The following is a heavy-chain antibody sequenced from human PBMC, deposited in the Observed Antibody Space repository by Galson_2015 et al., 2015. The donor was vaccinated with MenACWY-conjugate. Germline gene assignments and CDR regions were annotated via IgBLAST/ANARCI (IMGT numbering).Heavy chain of an antibody. Sequence: LSLTCTVSGASISSHHWSWLRQPPGKGLEWIAYIRDTGSLKDNPSLKSRVTMSADKSNNQFSLRLISVTAADTAVYYCARLPTWGSSFGYFDYWGQGILVAVSS. CDR1: GASISSHH. V-gene: IGHV4-59*08. CDR3: ARLPTWGSSFGYFDY. D-gene: IGHD7-27*01. J-gene: IGHJ4*02. CDR2: IRDTGSL.